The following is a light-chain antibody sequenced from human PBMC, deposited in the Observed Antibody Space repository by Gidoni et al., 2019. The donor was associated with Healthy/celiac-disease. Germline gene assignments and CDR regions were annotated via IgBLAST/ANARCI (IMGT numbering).Light chain of an antibody. J-gene: IGKJ4*01. CDR3: QQYYSTPLT. CDR1: KSVLYSSNNKHY. Sequence: DIVMTQSPDSLAVSLGERATINCKSSKSVLYSSNNKHYLAWYQQKPGQPPKLLIYLASTRESGVPDRFSGSGSGTDFTLTISSLQAEDVAVYYCQQYYSTPLTFGGGTKVEIK. V-gene: IGKV4-1*01. CDR2: LAS.